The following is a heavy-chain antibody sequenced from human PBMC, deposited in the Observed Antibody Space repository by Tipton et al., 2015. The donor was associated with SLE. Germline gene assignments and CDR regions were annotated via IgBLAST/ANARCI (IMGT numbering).Heavy chain of an antibody. J-gene: IGHJ3*02. CDR3: ARDAPVLPPPTAAFDI. V-gene: IGHV3-21*01. CDR2: ISSSSSYI. CDR1: GFTFSSYS. D-gene: IGHD4/OR15-4a*01. Sequence: VQLVQSGGGLVKPGGSLRLSCAASGFTFSSYSMNWVRQAPGKGLEWVSSISSSSSYIYYADSVKGRFTISRDNSKNTLYLQMNSLRSEDTAMYYCARDAPVLPPPTAAFDIWGQGTLVTVSS.